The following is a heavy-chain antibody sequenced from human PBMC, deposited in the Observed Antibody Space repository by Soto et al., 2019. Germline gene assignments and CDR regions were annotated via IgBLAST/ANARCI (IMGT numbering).Heavy chain of an antibody. CDR3: ARESEDLTSNFDY. Sequence: GGSLRLSCAASGFTFTRFSMNWVRQAPGKGLEWVSSISSTTNYIYYGDSMKGRFTISRDNAKNSLYLEMNSMRAEDTAVYYCARESEDLTSNFDYWGQGTLVTVSS. V-gene: IGHV3-21*06. CDR2: ISSTTNYI. J-gene: IGHJ4*02. CDR1: GFTFTRFS.